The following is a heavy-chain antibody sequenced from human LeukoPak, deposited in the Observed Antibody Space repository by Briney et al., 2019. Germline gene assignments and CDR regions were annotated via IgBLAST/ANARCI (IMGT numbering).Heavy chain of an antibody. CDR2: ISAYNGNT. CDR3: ARVGELSGDY. Sequence: ASVKVSCKASGYTFTSYGISWVRQAPGQGLEWMGWISAYNGNTNYAQKFQGRVTMTRNTSISTAYMELSSLRSEDTAVYYCARVGELSGDYWGQGTLVTVSS. V-gene: IGHV1-18*01. D-gene: IGHD3-10*01. J-gene: IGHJ4*02. CDR1: GYTFTSYG.